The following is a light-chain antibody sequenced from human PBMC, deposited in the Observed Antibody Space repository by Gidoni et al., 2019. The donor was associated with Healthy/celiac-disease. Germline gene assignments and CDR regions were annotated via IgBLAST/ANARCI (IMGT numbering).Light chain of an antibody. J-gene: IGLJ3*02. CDR1: SSNIGAGYD. V-gene: IGLV1-40*01. CDR2: GNR. CDR3: QSYDSSLSGL. Sequence: QSVLTQPPSVSGAPGQRVTIPCTGSSSNIGAGYDVHWYQQLPGTAPKLLLYGNRNRPSGVPDRFSGSKSGTSASLAITGLQAEDEADYYCQSYDSSLSGLFGGGTKLTVL.